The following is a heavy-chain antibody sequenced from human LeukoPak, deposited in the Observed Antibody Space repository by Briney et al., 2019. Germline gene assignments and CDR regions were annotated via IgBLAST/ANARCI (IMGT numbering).Heavy chain of an antibody. CDR2: INAGNGNT. D-gene: IGHD1-26*01. Sequence: ASVKVSCKASGYTFTSYAMHWVRQAPGQRLEWMGWINAGNGNTKYSQKFQGRVTITRDTSASTAYMELSSLRAEDTAVYYCVKTGATLCWFDPWGQGTLVTVSS. CDR1: GYTFTSYA. V-gene: IGHV1-3*01. J-gene: IGHJ5*02. CDR3: VKTGATLCWFDP.